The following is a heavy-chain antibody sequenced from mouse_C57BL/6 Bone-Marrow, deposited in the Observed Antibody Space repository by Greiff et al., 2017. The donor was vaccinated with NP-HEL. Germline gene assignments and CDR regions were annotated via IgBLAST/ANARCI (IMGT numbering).Heavy chain of an antibody. D-gene: IGHD1-1*01. CDR1: GYTFTSYG. CDR2: IYPRSGNT. V-gene: IGHV1-81*01. J-gene: IGHJ2*01. CDR3: ARRPTVVSDY. Sequence: VKLMESGAELARPGASVKLSCKASGYTFTSYGISWVKQRTGQGLEWIGEIYPRSGNTYYNEKFKGKATLTADKSSSTAYMELRSLTSEDSAVYFCARRPTVVSDYWGQGTTLTVSS.